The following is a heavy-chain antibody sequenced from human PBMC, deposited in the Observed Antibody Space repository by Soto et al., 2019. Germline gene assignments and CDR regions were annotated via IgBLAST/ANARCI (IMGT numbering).Heavy chain of an antibody. J-gene: IGHJ5*02. V-gene: IGHV4-4*07. CDR3: ARVQGVVVTADNWFDP. Sequence: PSETLSLTCTFSCGSITDYSWVWIRQPAGKGLEWIGRIFSSGSTNYNPSLKGRITMSLDTSKNQFSLKLNSATATDTAVYFCARVQGVVVTADNWFDPWGQGILVPVFS. CDR2: IFSSGST. CDR1: CGSITDYS. D-gene: IGHD2-21*02.